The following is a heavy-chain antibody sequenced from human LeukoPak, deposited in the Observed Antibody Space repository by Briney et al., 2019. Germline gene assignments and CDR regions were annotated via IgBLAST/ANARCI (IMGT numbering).Heavy chain of an antibody. CDR1: GGSISSGGYY. CDR2: IYYSGST. Sequence: SETLSLTCTVSGGSISSGGYYWSWIRQHPGKGLEWIGYIYYSGSTYYNPSLKSRVTISVDTSKNQFSLKLSSVTAADTAVYYCAREVSPGVPCFATWGQGTLVTVSS. CDR3: AREVSPGVPCFAT. D-gene: IGHD3-10*02. J-gene: IGHJ4*02. V-gene: IGHV4-31*03.